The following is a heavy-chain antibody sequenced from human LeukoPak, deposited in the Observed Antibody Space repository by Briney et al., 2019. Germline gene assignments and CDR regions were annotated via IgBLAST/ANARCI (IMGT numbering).Heavy chain of an antibody. CDR3: ARGRDIVVVVAATGDLNYFDY. CDR1: GGSFSGYY. D-gene: IGHD2-15*01. CDR2: INHSGST. Sequence: SETLSLACAVYGGSFSGYYWSWIRQPPGKGLEWIGEINHSGSTNYNPSLKSRVTISVDTSKNQFSLKLSSVTAADTAVYYCARGRDIVVVVAATGDLNYFDYWGQGTLVTVSS. J-gene: IGHJ4*02. V-gene: IGHV4-34*01.